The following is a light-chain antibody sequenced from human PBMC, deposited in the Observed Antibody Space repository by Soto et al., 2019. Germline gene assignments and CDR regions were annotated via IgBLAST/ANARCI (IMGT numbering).Light chain of an antibody. CDR1: QSVRSN. Sequence: EVVMTQSPATLSVSPGEGATLSCRASQSVRSNLAWYQKKPGQSHRLLIYGASTRATAVPARFSGSGSGTEFTLTLSSLQSEDFAVYYCQQYDNWPLTFGGGTQVEIK. J-gene: IGKJ4*01. V-gene: IGKV3-15*01. CDR3: QQYDNWPLT. CDR2: GAS.